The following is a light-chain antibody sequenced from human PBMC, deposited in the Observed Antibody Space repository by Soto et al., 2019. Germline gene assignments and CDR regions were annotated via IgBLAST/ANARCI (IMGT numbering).Light chain of an antibody. CDR3: QQCGSLPYT. V-gene: IGKV3-20*01. J-gene: IGKJ2*01. CDR1: QTVSSSY. Sequence: EIVLTQSPGTLSLSPGERATLSCRASQTVSSSYLAWYQQKPGQAPRLLIFGASRRATGIPDRFSGSGSGTDFHLTISRLEPEDFAVYYCQQCGSLPYTFGQGNKLEIK. CDR2: GAS.